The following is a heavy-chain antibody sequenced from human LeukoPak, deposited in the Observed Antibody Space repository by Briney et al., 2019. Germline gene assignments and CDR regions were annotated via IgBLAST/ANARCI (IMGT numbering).Heavy chain of an antibody. Sequence: ASVKVSCKASGGTFTNYGISWVRQAPGQGLEWIGGIIPIFHTANYAQKFRGRLTMTRDPSTTTDYMELSSLRLEDTAVYYCARDNSLEDMAWWFDPWGQGTLVIVSS. D-gene: IGHD5-24*01. CDR1: GGTFTNYG. J-gene: IGHJ5*02. CDR3: ARDNSLEDMAWWFDP. CDR2: IIPIFHTA. V-gene: IGHV1-69*05.